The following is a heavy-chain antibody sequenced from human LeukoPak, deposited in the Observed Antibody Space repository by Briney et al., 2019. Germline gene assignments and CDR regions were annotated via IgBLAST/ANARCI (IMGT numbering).Heavy chain of an antibody. D-gene: IGHD3-10*01. V-gene: IGHV1-2*02. Sequence: ASVKVSCKASGYTFTGYYMHWVRQAPGQGFEWMGWINPNSGGTNYAQKFQGRVTMTRDTSISTAYMELSRLRSDDTAVYYCARLLWPHDAFDIWGQGTMVTVSS. CDR1: GYTFTGYY. CDR3: ARLLWPHDAFDI. CDR2: INPNSGGT. J-gene: IGHJ3*02.